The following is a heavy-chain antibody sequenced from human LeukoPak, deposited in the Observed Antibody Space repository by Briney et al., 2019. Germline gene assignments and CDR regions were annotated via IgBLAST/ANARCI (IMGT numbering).Heavy chain of an antibody. J-gene: IGHJ2*01. CDR2: IGTAGDT. V-gene: IGHV3-13*01. CDR3: ARACHYYDRNYWYFDL. CDR1: GFTFSSYD. D-gene: IGHD3-22*01. Sequence: PGGSLRLSCAASGFTFSSYDMHWVRQATGKGLEWVSAIGTAGDTYYPGSVKGRFTISGENAKNSLYLQMNSLRAGDTAVYYCARACHYYDRNYWYFDLWGRGTLVTVSS.